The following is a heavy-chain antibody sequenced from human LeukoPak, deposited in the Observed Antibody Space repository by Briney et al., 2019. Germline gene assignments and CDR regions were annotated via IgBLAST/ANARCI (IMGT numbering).Heavy chain of an antibody. Sequence: SQTLSLTCTVSGGSISSGDYYWSWIRQPPGKGLEWIAYMYYSGSTYYNPSLKRRVTMSADTSKNQLSLKLSSVTAADTDVYYCARPYYYDSRIDPWGQGILVTVSS. D-gene: IGHD3-22*01. J-gene: IGHJ5*02. V-gene: IGHV4-30-4*01. CDR1: GGSISSGDYY. CDR2: MYYSGST. CDR3: ARPYYYDSRIDP.